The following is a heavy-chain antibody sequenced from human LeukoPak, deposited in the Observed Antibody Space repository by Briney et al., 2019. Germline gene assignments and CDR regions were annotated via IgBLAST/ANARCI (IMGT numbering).Heavy chain of an antibody. CDR3: TTDRYYDFWSGYLPPH. D-gene: IGHD3-3*01. V-gene: IGHV3-15*01. Sequence: KPGGSLRLSWAVSGFTFSNAWMSWVRQAAGKGLEWVGRIKSKTDGGTTDYAAPVKGRFTISRDDSKNTLYLQITSLKTEDTAMYYCTTDRYYDFWSGYLPPHWGQGTLVTVSS. CDR1: GFTFSNAW. CDR2: IKSKTDGGTT. J-gene: IGHJ4*02.